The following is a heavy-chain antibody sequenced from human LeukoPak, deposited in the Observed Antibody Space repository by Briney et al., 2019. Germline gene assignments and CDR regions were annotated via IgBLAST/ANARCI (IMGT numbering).Heavy chain of an antibody. Sequence: SSETLSLTCTVSGGSISSSSYYWGWIRQPPGKGLEWIGSIYYSGSTYYNPSLKSRVTISVDTSKNQFSLKLSSVTAADTAVYYCARGIAVADSDYWGQGTLVTVSS. D-gene: IGHD6-19*01. CDR1: GGSISSSSYY. CDR3: ARGIAVADSDY. J-gene: IGHJ4*02. V-gene: IGHV4-39*07. CDR2: IYYSGST.